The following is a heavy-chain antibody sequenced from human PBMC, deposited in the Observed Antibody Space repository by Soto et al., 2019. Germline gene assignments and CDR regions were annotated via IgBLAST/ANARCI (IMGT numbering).Heavy chain of an antibody. CDR2: VSGTGGSA. CDR1: GFSFSSYS. CDR3: ARGSAYSDYDLEY. J-gene: IGHJ4*02. D-gene: IGHD4-17*01. V-gene: IGHV3-23*01. Sequence: XECLRLSCAASGFSFSSYSMTWVRQAPGKGLEWVSGVSGTGGSAYYADSVKGRFTISRDKSTNTLYLHMNSLRAEDTAVYYCARGSAYSDYDLEYWGQGTLVTVSS.